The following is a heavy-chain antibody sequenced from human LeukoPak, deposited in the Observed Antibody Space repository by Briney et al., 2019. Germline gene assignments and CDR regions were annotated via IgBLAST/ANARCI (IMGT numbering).Heavy chain of an antibody. Sequence: NPSETLSLTCTVSGGSISSYYWSWIRQPPGKGLEWIGYISYSGSTNYNSSLKSRVTISVDTSKNQFSLKLSSVTAADTAVYYCAKYVWGSYPTFEDYWGQGTLVTVSS. CDR1: GGSISSYY. V-gene: IGHV4-59*01. CDR3: AKYVWGSYPTFEDY. J-gene: IGHJ4*02. D-gene: IGHD3-16*02. CDR2: ISYSGST.